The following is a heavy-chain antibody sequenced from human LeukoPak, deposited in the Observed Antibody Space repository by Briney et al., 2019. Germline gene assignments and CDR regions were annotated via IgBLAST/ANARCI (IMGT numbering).Heavy chain of an antibody. J-gene: IGHJ4*02. V-gene: IGHV1-2*07. CDR1: GYTFTDYY. CDR2: INPNSGGT. CDR3: ARVRGIYVIDY. Sequence: GASVKVSCKASGYTFTDYYIHWVRQAPGQGLEWMAWINPNSGGTNYADEFQGRVSMTRDTSISTAYMELSRLRSDDTAVYYCARVRGIYVIDYWGQGTLVTVSS. D-gene: IGHD3-16*01.